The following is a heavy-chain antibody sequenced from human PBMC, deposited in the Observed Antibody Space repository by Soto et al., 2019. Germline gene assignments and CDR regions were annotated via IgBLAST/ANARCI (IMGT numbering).Heavy chain of an antibody. CDR3: ARKSSQYYDRWYFDS. Sequence: GESLKISCQGSGYGFSTHWIAWVRQVPGKRLEWMGIIYPVDSDTRYTPSFEGQVTISVDKSTSTAYLQWSALKASDTAVYYCARKSSQYYDRWYFDSWGQGTLVTVSS. D-gene: IGHD3-9*01. V-gene: IGHV5-51*01. CDR1: GYGFSTHW. J-gene: IGHJ4*02. CDR2: IYPVDSDT.